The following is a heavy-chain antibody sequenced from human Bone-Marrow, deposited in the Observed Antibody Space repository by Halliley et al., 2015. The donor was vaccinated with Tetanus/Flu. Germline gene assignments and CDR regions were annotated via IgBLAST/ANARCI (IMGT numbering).Heavy chain of an antibody. J-gene: IGHJ5*01. Sequence: VYFIYGGGSRTYYAESVKGRVTISRDNSKRSLYLEMNSVRPEDAGIYYWARYHLLSWFDSWGQGTLVTVSS. D-gene: IGHD1-26*01. CDR2: IYGGGSRT. V-gene: IGHV3-43*02. CDR3: ARYHLLSWFDS.